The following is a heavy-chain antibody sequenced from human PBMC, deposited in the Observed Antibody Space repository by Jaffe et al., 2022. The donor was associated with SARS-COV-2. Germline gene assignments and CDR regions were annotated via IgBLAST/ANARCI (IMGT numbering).Heavy chain of an antibody. CDR2: IYYSGST. CDR3: ARHPRIAAAVGWFDP. D-gene: IGHD6-13*01. Sequence: QVQLQESGPGLVKPSETLSLTCTVSGGSISSYYWSWIRQPPGKGLEWIGYIYYSGSTNYNPSLKSRVTISVDTSKNQFSLKLSSVTAADTAVYYCARHPRIAAAVGWFDPWGQGTLVTVSS. V-gene: IGHV4-59*08. CDR1: GGSISSYY. J-gene: IGHJ5*02.